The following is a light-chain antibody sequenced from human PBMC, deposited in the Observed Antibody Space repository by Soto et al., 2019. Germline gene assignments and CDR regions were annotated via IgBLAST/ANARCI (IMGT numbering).Light chain of an antibody. CDR1: SGHSTYS. CDR3: QTWGPGIRV. Sequence: QLVLTQSPSASASLGASVRLTCTLTSGHSTYSIAWHQQQPEKGPRFLMNLNSDGSLSKGDGIPDRFSGSSSGAEHYLTISSLQSEDEADYYCQTWGPGIRVFGGGTKLTVL. CDR2: LNSDGSL. J-gene: IGLJ3*02. V-gene: IGLV4-69*01.